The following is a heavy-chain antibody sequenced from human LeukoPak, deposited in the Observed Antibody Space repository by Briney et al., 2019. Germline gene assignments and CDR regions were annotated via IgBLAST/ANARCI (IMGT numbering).Heavy chain of an antibody. CDR3: ASFLGYSYGYARGAFDI. CDR2: ISGSGGST. CDR1: GFTFSSYA. V-gene: IGHV3-23*01. J-gene: IGHJ3*02. Sequence: GGSLRLSCAASGFTFSSYAMSWVRQAPGKGLEWVSAISGSGGSTYYADSVKGRFTISRDNSKNTLYLQMNSLRAEDTAVYYCASFLGYSYGYARGAFDIWGQGTMVTVSS. D-gene: IGHD5-18*01.